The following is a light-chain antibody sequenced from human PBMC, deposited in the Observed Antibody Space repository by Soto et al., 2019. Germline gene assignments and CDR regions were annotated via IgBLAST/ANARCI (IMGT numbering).Light chain of an antibody. J-gene: IGLJ2*01. Sequence: QSALTQPTSGSGSPGQSSTISRTGTSSDVGTYNYVSGYQHHPGKAPKLMISDVSNRPSGVSNRFSGSKSGNTASLTISGPQADDEADYYCSSYTTGSTQVFGGGTQLTVL. V-gene: IGLV2-14*01. CDR1: SSDVGTYNY. CDR2: DVS. CDR3: SSYTTGSTQV.